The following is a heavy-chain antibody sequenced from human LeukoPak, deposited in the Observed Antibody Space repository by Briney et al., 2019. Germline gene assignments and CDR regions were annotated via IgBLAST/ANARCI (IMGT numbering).Heavy chain of an antibody. V-gene: IGHV4-4*07. Sequence: PSETLPLTCTVSGGSISSYYWSWIRQPAGKGLEWIGRIYTSGSTNYNPSLKSRVTISVDKSKNQFSLKLSSVTAADTAVYYCARDRSISGSYYGDFDYWGQGTLVTVSS. CDR2: IYTSGST. CDR1: GGSISSYY. CDR3: ARDRSISGSYYGDFDY. J-gene: IGHJ4*02. D-gene: IGHD1-26*01.